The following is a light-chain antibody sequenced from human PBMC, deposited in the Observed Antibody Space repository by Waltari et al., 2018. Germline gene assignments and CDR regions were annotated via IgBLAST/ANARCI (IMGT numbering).Light chain of an antibody. CDR1: SSDVGAYNY. V-gene: IGLV2-14*03. Sequence: QSALTQPASVSGSPGQSITISCTGTSSDVGAYNYVSWYQQHPGRAPKLIIYDVTKRPSGVSNRFSGSKSGNTASLTISGLQAEDEADYYCSSYTTSSTRVFGGGTKLTVL. CDR2: DVT. CDR3: SSYTTSSTRV. J-gene: IGLJ2*01.